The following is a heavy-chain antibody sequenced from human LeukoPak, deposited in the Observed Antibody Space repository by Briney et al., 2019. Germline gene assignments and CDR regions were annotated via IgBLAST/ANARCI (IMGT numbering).Heavy chain of an antibody. CDR2: IYSGGST. CDR1: GFTVSSNY. D-gene: IGHD6-19*01. CDR3: ASESIALAAAPFDY. V-gene: IGHV3-66*01. Sequence: PGGSLRLSCAASGFTVSSNYMSWVRQAPGKGLEWVSVIYSGGSTYYADSVKGRFTISRDNSKNTLYLQMNSLRAEDTAVYYCASESIALAAAPFDYWGQGTLVTVSS. J-gene: IGHJ4*02.